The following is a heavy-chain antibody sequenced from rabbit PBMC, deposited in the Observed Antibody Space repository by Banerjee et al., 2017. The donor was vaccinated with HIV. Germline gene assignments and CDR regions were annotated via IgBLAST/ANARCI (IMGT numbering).Heavy chain of an antibody. Sequence: QSLEESGGDLVKPGASLTLTCTASGFSLNIYEMCWVRQAPGKGLEWIACIYAGSSGSTYYASWAKGRFTISKTSSTTATLQMTSLTAADTATYFCARDRDTGTVYYFDLWGPGTLVTVS. CDR1: GFSLNIYE. V-gene: IGHV1S40*01. CDR3: ARDRDTGTVYYFDL. CDR2: IYAGSSGST. J-gene: IGHJ4*01. D-gene: IGHD7-1*01.